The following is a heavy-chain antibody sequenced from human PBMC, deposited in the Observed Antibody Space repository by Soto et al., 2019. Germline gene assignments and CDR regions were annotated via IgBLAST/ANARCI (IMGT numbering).Heavy chain of an antibody. D-gene: IGHD1-26*01. CDR2: IHHSGST. CDR1: GGSISNSNW. J-gene: IGHJ6*02. CDR3: AREVGGSYFYGMDV. Sequence: QVQLQGSGPGLVKPSGTLSLTCAVSGGSISNSNWWSWVRQPPGKGLEWIGEIHHSGSTNYSPSLKSRVTISVDKSKNQFSLRLSSVNAADTAVYYCAREVGGSYFYGMDVWGQGTTVTVSS. V-gene: IGHV4-4*02.